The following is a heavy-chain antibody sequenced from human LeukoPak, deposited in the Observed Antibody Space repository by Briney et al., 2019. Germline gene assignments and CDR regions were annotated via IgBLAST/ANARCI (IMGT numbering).Heavy chain of an antibody. CDR1: GYTFTGYY. Sequence: GASVKVSCKASGYTFTGYYMHWVRQAPGQGLEWMGWINPNSGGTNYAQKFQGRVTMTRDTSISTAYMGLSRLRSDDTAVYYCARGGGYYDYVWGSYRHTGMDVWGQGTTVTVSS. CDR2: INPNSGGT. V-gene: IGHV1-2*02. J-gene: IGHJ6*02. CDR3: ARGGGYYDYVWGSYRHTGMDV. D-gene: IGHD3-16*02.